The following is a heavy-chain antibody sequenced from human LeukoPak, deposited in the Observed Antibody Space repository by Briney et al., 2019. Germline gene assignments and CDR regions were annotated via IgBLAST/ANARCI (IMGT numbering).Heavy chain of an antibody. CDR3: ASIEYLDAFDI. J-gene: IGHJ3*02. D-gene: IGHD2-2*01. V-gene: IGHV4-34*01. CDR1: GFTVSSNY. Sequence: GSLRLSCAASGFTVSSNYMSWIRQPPGKGLEWIGEINHSGSTNYNPSLKSRVTISVDTSKNQFSLKLSSVTAADTAVYYCASIEYLDAFDIWGQGTLVTVSS. CDR2: INHSGST.